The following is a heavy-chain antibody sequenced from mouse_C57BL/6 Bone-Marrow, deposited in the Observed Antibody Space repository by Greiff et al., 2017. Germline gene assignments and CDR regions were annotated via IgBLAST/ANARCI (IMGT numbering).Heavy chain of an antibody. CDR1: GYTFTDYY. J-gene: IGHJ3*01. CDR2: INPYNGGT. V-gene: IGHV1-19*01. D-gene: IGHD2-4*01. CDR3: ARSDYDGVFFAY. Sequence: EVQLVESGPVLVKPGASVKMSCKASGYTFTDYYMNWVKQSHGKSLEWIGVINPYNGGTSYNQKFKGKATLTVDKSSSTAYMELNSLTSEDSAVYYCARSDYDGVFFAYWGQGTLVTVSA.